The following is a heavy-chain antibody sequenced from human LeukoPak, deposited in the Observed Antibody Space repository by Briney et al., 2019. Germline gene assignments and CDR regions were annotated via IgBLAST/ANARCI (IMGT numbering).Heavy chain of an antibody. CDR1: GFTFSSYG. Sequence: GGSLRLSCAASGFTFSSYGMHWVGQAPGKGLEWVAFIRYDGSNKYYADSVKGRFTISRDNSKNTLYLQMNSLRAEDTAVYYCAKDRSYGYIDYWGQGTLVTVSS. J-gene: IGHJ4*02. CDR2: IRYDGSNK. CDR3: AKDRSYGYIDY. D-gene: IGHD5-18*01. V-gene: IGHV3-30*02.